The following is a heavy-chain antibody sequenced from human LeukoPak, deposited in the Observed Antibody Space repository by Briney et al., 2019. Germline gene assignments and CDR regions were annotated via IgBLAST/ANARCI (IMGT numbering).Heavy chain of an antibody. J-gene: IGHJ4*02. CDR2: VNPNSGNT. V-gene: IGHV1-8*01. D-gene: IGHD2-21*02. CDR1: GYTFTSDD. CDR3: ARASKTWMVTAIKDYYFDY. Sequence: ASVKLSCKASGYTFTSDDINWVRQAPGQRLEWMACVNPNSGNTGYAQSFQGRVTMTTNTSITTAYMELSSLRSEDTAVYYCARASKTWMVTAIKDYYFDYWGQGTLVTVAS.